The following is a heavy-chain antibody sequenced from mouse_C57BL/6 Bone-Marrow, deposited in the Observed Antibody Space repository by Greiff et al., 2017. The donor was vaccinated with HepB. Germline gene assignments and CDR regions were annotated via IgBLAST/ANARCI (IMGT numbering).Heavy chain of an antibody. CDR2: IRSKSNNYAT. D-gene: IGHD2-4*01. CDR1: GFSFNTYA. J-gene: IGHJ4*01. CDR3: VRHESSYDYEDYYAMDY. Sequence: EVKVVESGGGLVQPKGSLKLSCAASGFSFNTYAMNWVRQAPGKGLEWVARIRSKSNNYATYYADSVKDRFTISRDDSESMLYLQMNNLKTEDTAKYYSVRHESSYDYEDYYAMDYWGQGTSVAVSS. V-gene: IGHV10-1*01.